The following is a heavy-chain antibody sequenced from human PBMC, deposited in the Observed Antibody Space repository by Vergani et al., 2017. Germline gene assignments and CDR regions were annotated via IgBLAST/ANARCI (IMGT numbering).Heavy chain of an antibody. Sequence: QVQLQESGPGLVKPSETLTLTCSVSGDSVTKGDFYWSFVRQPAGRGPEYVGRISATGETRYSPSLKSRALMSIDPAKNQFSLTLTSMTAADTAVYFCARVAPSNSEVTPTAFDVWGQGTMVTVSS. CDR1: GDSVTKGDFY. CDR2: ISATGET. J-gene: IGHJ3*01. D-gene: IGHD1-1*01. V-gene: IGHV4-61*02. CDR3: ARVAPSNSEVTPTAFDV.